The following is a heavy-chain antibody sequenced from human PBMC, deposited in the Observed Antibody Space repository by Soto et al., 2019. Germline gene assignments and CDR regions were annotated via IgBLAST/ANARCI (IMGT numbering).Heavy chain of an antibody. D-gene: IGHD1-1*01. Sequence: SQTLSLTCDISGDSVSSNSAAWNWIRQTPSRGLEWLGRTYYRSKWYSNYAISVKSRVTVNPDTFKNQFSLQLNSVTPEDTAVYYCARGSWDDVSGHYYMDVWGKGTSVTVSS. CDR2: TYYRSKWYS. CDR3: ARGSWDDVSGHYYMDV. CDR1: GDSVSSNSAA. J-gene: IGHJ6*03. V-gene: IGHV6-1*01.